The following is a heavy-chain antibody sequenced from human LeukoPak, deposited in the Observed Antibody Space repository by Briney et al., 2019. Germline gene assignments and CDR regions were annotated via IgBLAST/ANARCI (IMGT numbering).Heavy chain of an antibody. CDR1: GYTFTSYD. D-gene: IGHD1-14*01. V-gene: IGHV1-8*01. J-gene: IGHJ4*02. Sequence: GASVKVSCXASGYTFTSYDINWVRQATGQGLEWMGWMNPNSGNTGYAQKLQGRVTMTTDTSTSTAYMELRSLRSDDTAVYYCARGGIPEPFDYWGPGTLVTVSS. CDR2: MNPNSGNT. CDR3: ARGGIPEPFDY.